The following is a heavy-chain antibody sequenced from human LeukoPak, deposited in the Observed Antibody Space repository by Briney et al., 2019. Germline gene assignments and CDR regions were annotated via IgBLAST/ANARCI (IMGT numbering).Heavy chain of an antibody. CDR2: IWYDGSNQ. J-gene: IGHJ4*02. CDR3: ARDRWYDGSGYIAAFDY. Sequence: RSGRSLRLSCEASGFTFSRFGMHWVRQAPGKGLEWVAVIWYDGSNQDYADSVKGRSTISRDNSKNTLYLQVSSLRAEDTAVYYCARDRWYDGSGYIAAFDYWGQGTLVTVSS. V-gene: IGHV3-33*01. D-gene: IGHD3-22*01. CDR1: GFTFSRFG.